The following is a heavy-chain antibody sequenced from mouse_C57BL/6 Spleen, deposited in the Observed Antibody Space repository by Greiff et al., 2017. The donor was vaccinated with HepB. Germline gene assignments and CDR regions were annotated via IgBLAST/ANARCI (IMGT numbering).Heavy chain of an antibody. Sequence: QVQLKQPGAELVRPGSSVKLSCKASGYTFTSYWMDWVKQRPGQGLEWIGNIYPSDSETHYNQKFKDKATLTVDKSSSTAYMQLSSLTSEDSAVYYCARGGAYYDYDGTYWGQGTTLTVSS. CDR2: IYPSDSET. D-gene: IGHD2-4*01. CDR1: GYTFTSYW. V-gene: IGHV1-61*01. J-gene: IGHJ2*01. CDR3: ARGGAYYDYDGTY.